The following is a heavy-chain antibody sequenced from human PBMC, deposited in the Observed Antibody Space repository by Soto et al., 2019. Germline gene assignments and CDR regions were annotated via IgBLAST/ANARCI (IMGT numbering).Heavy chain of an antibody. D-gene: IGHD4-17*01. CDR3: ARTDRYYYRGDYGFDI. V-gene: IGHV1-3*01. J-gene: IGHJ3*02. CDR1: GYTFTSYA. CDR2: INAGNGNT. Sequence: ASVKVSCKASGYTFTSYAMHWVRQAPGQRLEWMGWINAGNGNTKYSRKFQGRVTITRDTSASTAYMELSSLRSEDTAVFYCARTDRYYYRGDYGFDIWGQGTMVTVSS.